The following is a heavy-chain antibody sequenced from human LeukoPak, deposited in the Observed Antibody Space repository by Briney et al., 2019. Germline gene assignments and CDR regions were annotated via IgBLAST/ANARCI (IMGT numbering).Heavy chain of an antibody. CDR3: ARGIRGSYGTDY. D-gene: IGHD1-26*01. CDR1: GSTFSSDW. J-gene: IGHJ4*02. V-gene: IGHV3-74*01. CDR2: INPTGSTS. Sequence: GGSLRLSCVASGSTFSSDWMHWVRQAPGKGLVWVSRINPTGSTSNYEDSVKGRFTISRDNAKNTLYSQMNSLRAEDTAVYFCARGIRGSYGTDYWGQGTLVTVSS.